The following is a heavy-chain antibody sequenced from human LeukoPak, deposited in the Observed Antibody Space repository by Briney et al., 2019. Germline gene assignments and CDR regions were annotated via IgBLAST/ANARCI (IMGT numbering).Heavy chain of an antibody. J-gene: IGHJ6*02. CDR1: GYTFTSYG. CDR3: ARVAWFGESNYNYYGMDV. CDR2: ISAYNGNT. V-gene: IGHV1-18*01. D-gene: IGHD3-10*01. Sequence: GASVKVSCKASGYTFTSYGISWVRQAHGQGLEWMGWISAYNGNTNYAQKLQGRVTMTTDTSTSTAYMELRSLRSDDTAVYYCARVAWFGESNYNYYGMDVWGQGTAVTVSS.